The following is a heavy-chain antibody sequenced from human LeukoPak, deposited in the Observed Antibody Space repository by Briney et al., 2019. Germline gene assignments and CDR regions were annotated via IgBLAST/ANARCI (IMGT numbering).Heavy chain of an antibody. Sequence: ASVKVSCKASGYTFTSYDINWVRQATRQWLEWMGWMNPNSGNTGYAQKFQGRVTMTRNTSISTAYMELSSLRSEDTAVYYCARGGAPAAADRGDYWGQGTLVTVSS. D-gene: IGHD6-13*01. CDR2: MNPNSGNT. CDR3: ARGGAPAAADRGDY. J-gene: IGHJ4*02. V-gene: IGHV1-8*01. CDR1: GYTFTSYD.